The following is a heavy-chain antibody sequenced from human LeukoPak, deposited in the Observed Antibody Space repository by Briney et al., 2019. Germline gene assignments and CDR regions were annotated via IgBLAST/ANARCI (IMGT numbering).Heavy chain of an antibody. CDR3: ARDRYYHDSSGYLPAFDI. CDR1: GSTFSSYE. V-gene: IGHV3-21*01. J-gene: IGHJ3*02. CDR2: ISSSSSYI. Sequence: PGGSLRLSCAASGSTFSSYEMNWVRQAPGKGLEWVSSISSSSSYIYYADSVKGRFTISRDNAKNSLDLQMNSLRAEDTAVYYCARDRYYHDSSGYLPAFDIWGQGTMVTVSS. D-gene: IGHD3-22*01.